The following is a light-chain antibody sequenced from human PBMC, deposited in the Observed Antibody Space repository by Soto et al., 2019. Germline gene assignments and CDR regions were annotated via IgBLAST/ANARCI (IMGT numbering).Light chain of an antibody. Sequence: QLVLTQPASVSGSPGQSITISCTGTSSDVGGYNYVSWYQHHPGEVPKLMIFEVTERPSGVSNRFSGSKSGNTASLTISGLQPEDEADYFCSSYTTSSTYVFGSGTKLTVL. CDR1: SSDVGGYNY. CDR3: SSYTTSSTYV. CDR2: EVT. V-gene: IGLV2-14*01. J-gene: IGLJ1*01.